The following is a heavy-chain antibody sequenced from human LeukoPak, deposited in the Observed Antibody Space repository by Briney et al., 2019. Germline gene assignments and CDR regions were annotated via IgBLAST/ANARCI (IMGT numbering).Heavy chain of an antibody. CDR3: ARGATDIVVVPAAHTHYYYYYYMDV. Sequence: ASVKVSCKASGYTFTSYDINWVRQATGQGLEWMGWMNPNSGNTGYAQKFQGRVTMTRNTSISTAYMELSSLRSEDTAVYYCARGATDIVVVPAAHTHYYYYYYMDVWGKGTTATVSS. J-gene: IGHJ6*03. V-gene: IGHV1-8*01. D-gene: IGHD2-2*01. CDR1: GYTFTSYD. CDR2: MNPNSGNT.